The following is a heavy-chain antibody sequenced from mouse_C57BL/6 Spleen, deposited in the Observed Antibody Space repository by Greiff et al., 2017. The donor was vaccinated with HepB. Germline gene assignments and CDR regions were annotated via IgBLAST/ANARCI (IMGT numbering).Heavy chain of an antibody. Sequence: EVQLVESGGGLVKPGGSLKLSCAASGFTFSSYAMSWVRQTPEKRLEWVATISDGGSYTYYPDNVKGRFTISRDNAKNKLYLQMSHLKSEDTAMYYCARDLGLRRMDYWGQGTSVTVSS. CDR1: GFTFSSYA. V-gene: IGHV5-4*01. J-gene: IGHJ4*01. CDR2: ISDGGSYT. CDR3: ARDLGLRRMDY. D-gene: IGHD2-4*01.